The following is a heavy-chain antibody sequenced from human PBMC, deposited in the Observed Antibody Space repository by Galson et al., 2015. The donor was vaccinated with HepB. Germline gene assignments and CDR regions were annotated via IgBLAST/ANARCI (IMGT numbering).Heavy chain of an antibody. J-gene: IGHJ6*02. CDR3: ARPDEDSSGYHYYYYGMDV. V-gene: IGHV3-30*04. Sequence: SLRLSCAASGFTFSSYAMHWVRQAPGKGLEWVAVISYDGSNKYYADSVKGRFTISRDNSKNTLYLQMNSLRAEDTAVYYCARPDEDSSGYHYYYYGMDVWGQGTTVTVSS. CDR2: ISYDGSNK. CDR1: GFTFSSYA. D-gene: IGHD3-22*01.